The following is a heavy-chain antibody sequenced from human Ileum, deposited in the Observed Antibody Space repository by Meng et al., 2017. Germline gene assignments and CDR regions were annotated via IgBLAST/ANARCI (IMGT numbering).Heavy chain of an antibody. Sequence: QVQLQESGPGLGKPSGTPSLTSAVSIGSITSDPYWSWVCLPPGKGLEWIGQISHSGSTFYNPSLKSRVTMSVDKSKSQFSLMLTSVTAADTAVYYCARHGGYYQGFWGQGTLVTVSS. CDR3: ARHGGYYQGF. CDR2: ISHSGST. V-gene: IGHV4-4*02. D-gene: IGHD4-23*01. J-gene: IGHJ4*02. CDR1: IGSITSDPY.